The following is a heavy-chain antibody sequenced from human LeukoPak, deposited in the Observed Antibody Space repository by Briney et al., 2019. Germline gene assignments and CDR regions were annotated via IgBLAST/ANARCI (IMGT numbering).Heavy chain of an antibody. CDR3: ARERTTNYYDSSGHDY. CDR1: GFTFNTYT. J-gene: IGHJ4*02. V-gene: IGHV3-21*01. D-gene: IGHD3-22*01. CDR2: ISSSSSYI. Sequence: GGSLRLSCAASGFTFNTYTMNWVRQAPGKGLEWVSSISSSSSYIYYADSVKGRFTISRDNAKNSLYLQMNSLRAEDTAVYYCARERTTNYYDSSGHDYWGQGTLVTVSS.